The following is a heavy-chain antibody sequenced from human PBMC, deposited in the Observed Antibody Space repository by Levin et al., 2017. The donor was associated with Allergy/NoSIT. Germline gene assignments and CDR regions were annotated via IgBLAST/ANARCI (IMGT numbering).Heavy chain of an antibody. J-gene: IGHJ4*02. Sequence: ASVKVSCKASGYTFTSYSMHWVRQAPGQGLEWMGIIYPSGGGTSYAQKFQVRVTLTRDTSMSTVYMELSSLRSEDTAVYYCARTYGDYANYFDYWGQGTLVTVSS. D-gene: IGHD4-17*01. CDR3: ARTYGDYANYFDY. CDR1: GYTFTSYS. V-gene: IGHV1-46*01. CDR2: IYPSGGGT.